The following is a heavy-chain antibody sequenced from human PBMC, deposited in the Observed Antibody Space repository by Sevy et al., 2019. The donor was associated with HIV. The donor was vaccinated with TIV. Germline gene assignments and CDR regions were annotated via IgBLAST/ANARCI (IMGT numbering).Heavy chain of an antibody. V-gene: IGHV1-24*01. CDR3: ATTKDYYDSSGYPFDY. CDR1: GYTLTDFS. Sequence: ASVKVSCKLSGYTLTDFSMHWVRQAPGKGLEWVATFDPEDGRTIYAQKFQGRVTMTEDTYTDTAYMELNSLRSDDTAVYYCATTKDYYDSSGYPFDYWGQGTQVTVSS. CDR2: FDPEDGRT. D-gene: IGHD3-22*01. J-gene: IGHJ4*02.